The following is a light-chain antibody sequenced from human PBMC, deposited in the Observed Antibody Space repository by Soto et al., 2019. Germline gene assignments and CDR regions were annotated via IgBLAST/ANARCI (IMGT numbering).Light chain of an antibody. V-gene: IGKV3-15*01. Sequence: DIVMTHSPGTLSLSPGERATLSCRASQSVSSNLAWYQQKPGQAPRLLIYGASTRATGIPARFSGSGSGTEFTLTISSLQSEDFAVYYCQQYNNWPPYTFGQGTKVDIK. CDR1: QSVSSN. J-gene: IGKJ2*01. CDR2: GAS. CDR3: QQYNNWPPYT.